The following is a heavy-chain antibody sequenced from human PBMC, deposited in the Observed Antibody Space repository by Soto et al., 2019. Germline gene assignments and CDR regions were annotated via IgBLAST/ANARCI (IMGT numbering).Heavy chain of an antibody. Sequence: PSETLFPTCTVSGGSIRSGGYYRSWIRQHPGKGLEWIGYIYYSGSTYSNPSLKSRVTISVDTSKNQLSRKLSSVTAADTAVYYCARGDTTFSPAFDICGPGTMITVS. CDR2: IYYSGST. CDR1: GGSIRSGGYY. V-gene: IGHV4-31*03. J-gene: IGHJ3*02. D-gene: IGHD3-16*01. CDR3: ARGDTTFSPAFDI.